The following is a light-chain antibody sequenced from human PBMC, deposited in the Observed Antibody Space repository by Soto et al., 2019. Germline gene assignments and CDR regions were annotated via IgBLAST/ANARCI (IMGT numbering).Light chain of an antibody. CDR3: QQYHNWWT. CDR1: QSVSSN. CDR2: GAS. J-gene: IGKJ1*01. V-gene: IGKV3-15*01. Sequence: EIVMTQSPATLSVSPGERATLSCRASQSVSSNLVWYQQKPGQAPRLLIYGASTRATGVPARFSGSGSGTEFTLTISRLQSEDFAVYYCQQYHNWWTFDQGTKVEIK.